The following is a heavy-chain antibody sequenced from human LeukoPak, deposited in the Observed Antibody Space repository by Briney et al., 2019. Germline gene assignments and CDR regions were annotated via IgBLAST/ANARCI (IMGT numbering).Heavy chain of an antibody. Sequence: SQTLSLTCTVSGGSISSGGYYWSWIRQHPGKGLEWIGYIYYSGSTCYNPSLKSRVTISVDTSKNQFSLKLSSVTAADTAVYYCARDRFISAIVVVPAAIGMDVWGQGTTVTVSS. J-gene: IGHJ6*02. CDR1: GGSISSGGYY. CDR2: IYYSGST. CDR3: ARDRFISAIVVVPAAIGMDV. D-gene: IGHD2-2*01. V-gene: IGHV4-31*03.